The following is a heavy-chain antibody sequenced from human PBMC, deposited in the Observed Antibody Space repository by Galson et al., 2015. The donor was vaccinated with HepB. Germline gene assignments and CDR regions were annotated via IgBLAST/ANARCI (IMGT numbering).Heavy chain of an antibody. J-gene: IGHJ6*03. D-gene: IGHD3-16*01. CDR3: VKEAYYYLDV. CDR1: GFTLSDYF. V-gene: IGHV3-11*06. Sequence: SLRLSCAASGFTLSDYFMTWVRQSPERGLEWISVITQDGGITKFADSVRGRFTISRDNDHKSLYLQMNSLRPEDTAIYYCVKEAYYYLDVWGKGTTVTVSS. CDR2: ITQDGGIT.